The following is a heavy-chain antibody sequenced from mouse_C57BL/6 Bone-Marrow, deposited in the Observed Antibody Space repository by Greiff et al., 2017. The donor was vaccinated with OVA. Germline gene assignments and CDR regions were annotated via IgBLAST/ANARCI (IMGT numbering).Heavy chain of an antibody. J-gene: IGHJ2*01. CDR1: GYTFTDYY. D-gene: IGHD4-1*01. V-gene: IGHV1-84*01. CDR3: ASGDWDYFDY. CDR2: IYPGSGNT. Sequence: QVQLQQSGPELVKPGASVKISCKASGYTFTDYYINWVKQRPGKGLEWIGWIYPGSGNTKYNEKFKGKATLTVDTSSSPAYMQLSSLTAEDSAVYFCASGDWDYFDYWGQGTTLTVSS.